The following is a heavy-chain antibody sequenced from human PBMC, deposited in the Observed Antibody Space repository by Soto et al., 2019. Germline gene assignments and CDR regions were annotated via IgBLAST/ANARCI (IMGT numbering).Heavy chain of an antibody. CDR1: VFTFSSYS. CDR3: ARDAYDFWSGYLNEY. Sequence: VGSLRLSCASSVFTFSSYSMNCVRQSPGKGLEWVSSISSSSSYIYYADSVKGRFTISRDDAKNSLYLQMNSLRAEDTAVYYCARDAYDFWSGYLNEYWGQGTLVNVSS. J-gene: IGHJ4*02. V-gene: IGHV3-21*01. D-gene: IGHD3-3*01. CDR2: ISSSSSYI.